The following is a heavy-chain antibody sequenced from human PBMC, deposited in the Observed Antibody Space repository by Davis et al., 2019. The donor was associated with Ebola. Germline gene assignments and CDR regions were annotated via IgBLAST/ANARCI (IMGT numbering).Heavy chain of an antibody. V-gene: IGHV3-74*01. CDR3: VRDWDGSGSFDY. CDR1: GFTFSSYW. D-gene: IGHD1-26*01. Sequence: GESLKISCAASGFTFSSYWIHWVRQAPGKGLEWVSRVNVDGSTINYADSVKGRFTISRDNAKSSLYLQMNSLRAEDTAVYYCVRDWDGSGSFDYWGQGTLATVSS. J-gene: IGHJ4*02. CDR2: VNVDGSTI.